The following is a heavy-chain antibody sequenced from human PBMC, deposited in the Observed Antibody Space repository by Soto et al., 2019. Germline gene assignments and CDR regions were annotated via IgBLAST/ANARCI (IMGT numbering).Heavy chain of an antibody. CDR2: IIPIFGTA. J-gene: IGHJ4*02. CDR1: GYTFTSYA. D-gene: IGHD6-19*01. Sequence: SVKVSCKASGYTFTSYAMHWVRQAPGQRLEWMGGIIPIFGTANYAQKFQGRVTITADESTSTAYMELSSLRSEDTAVYYCAITGYSSGWYNSIFDYWGQGTLVTVSS. V-gene: IGHV1-69*13. CDR3: AITGYSSGWYNSIFDY.